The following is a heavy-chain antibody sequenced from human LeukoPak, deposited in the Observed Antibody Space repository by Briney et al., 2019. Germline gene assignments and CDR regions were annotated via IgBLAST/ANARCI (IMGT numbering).Heavy chain of an antibody. J-gene: IGHJ4*02. Sequence: PSETLSLTCTVSGGSISSSSYYWGWLRQPPGKGLEWIGSIYYSGSTYYNPSLKSRVTISVDTSKNQFSLKLSSVTAADTAVYYCASERSTHITDIEDYWGQGTLVTVSS. V-gene: IGHV4-39*07. CDR3: ASERSTHITDIEDY. CDR2: IYYSGST. CDR1: GGSISSSSYY. D-gene: IGHD1-14*01.